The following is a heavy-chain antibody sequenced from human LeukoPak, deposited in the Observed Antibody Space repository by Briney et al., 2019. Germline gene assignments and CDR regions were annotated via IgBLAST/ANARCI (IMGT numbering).Heavy chain of an antibody. D-gene: IGHD3-3*01. J-gene: IGHJ3*02. V-gene: IGHV3-23*01. CDR2: ISGSGGST. CDR1: GFTFSSYA. Sequence: GGSLRLSCAASGFTFSSYAMSWVRQAPGKGLEWVSAISGSGGSTYYADSVKGRFTISRDNSKNTLYLQMNGLRAEDTAVYYCAKDLRAGYDFWSGYYAFDIWGQGTMVTVSS. CDR3: AKDLRAGYDFWSGYYAFDI.